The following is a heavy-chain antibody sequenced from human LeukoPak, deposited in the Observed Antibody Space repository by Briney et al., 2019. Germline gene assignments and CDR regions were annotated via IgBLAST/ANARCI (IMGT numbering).Heavy chain of an antibody. CDR1: GFSVSGSY. J-gene: IGHJ4*02. CDR3: ARQPDDFSGWNNGQDFFDY. D-gene: IGHD6-19*01. Sequence: GGSLRLSCAAPGFSVSGSYMSWVRQAPGKGLEWVSVIYTAGSTYYADSAKGRFTISRDNSKNTLYLQMNSLRAEDTAVHYCARQPDDFSGWNNGQDFFDYWGQGTLVTVSS. V-gene: IGHV3-53*01. CDR2: IYTAGST.